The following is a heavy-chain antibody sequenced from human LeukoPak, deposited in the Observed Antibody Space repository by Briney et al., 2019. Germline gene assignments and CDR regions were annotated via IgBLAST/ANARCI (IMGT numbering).Heavy chain of an antibody. V-gene: IGHV1-18*01. CDR1: GYTFTSYG. CDR3: ASLPTAAASLDY. D-gene: IGHD6-13*01. CDR2: ISAYNGNT. J-gene: IGHJ4*02. Sequence: ASVKVSCKASGYTFTSYGISWVRQAPGQGLEWMGWISAYNGNTNYAQKLQGRVTMTTDTSTSTAYMELSSLRSEDTAVYYCASLPTAAASLDYWGQGTLVTVSS.